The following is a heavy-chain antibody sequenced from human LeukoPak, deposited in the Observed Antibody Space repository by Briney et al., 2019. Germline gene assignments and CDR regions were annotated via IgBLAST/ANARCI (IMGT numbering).Heavy chain of an antibody. J-gene: IGHJ4*02. V-gene: IGHV3-11*01. CDR3: ARWGGYSYGNGYFDY. D-gene: IGHD5-18*01. CDR2: IGLSSSTI. Sequence: GGSLRLSCAASGFTFTDYYMSWIRQAPGKGLEYISYIGLSSSTIDYADSVKGRFSISRDNAKNSLYLQMNSLRAEDTAVYYCARWGGYSYGNGYFDYWGQGSLVTVSS. CDR1: GFTFTDYY.